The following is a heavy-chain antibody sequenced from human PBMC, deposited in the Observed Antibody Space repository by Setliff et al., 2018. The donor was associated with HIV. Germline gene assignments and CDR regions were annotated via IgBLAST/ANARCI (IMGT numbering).Heavy chain of an antibody. CDR3: ARCRLNGGFNL. CDR1: NGSFSAYY. J-gene: IGHJ5*02. CDR2: INHGGSA. Sequence: SETLSLTCAVYNGSFSAYYWAWIRQPPGKGLEWIGEINHGGSATYNPSLTGRVGISVDTSKNQFSLKMIAVTAADTAVYYCARCRLNGGFNLWGQGTLVTVSS. V-gene: IGHV4-34*01. D-gene: IGHD7-27*01.